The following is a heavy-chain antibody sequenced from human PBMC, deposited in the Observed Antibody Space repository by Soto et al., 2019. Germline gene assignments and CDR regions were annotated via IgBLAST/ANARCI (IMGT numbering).Heavy chain of an antibody. V-gene: IGHV5-51*01. Sequence: PGESLKISCKGSGYSFTSYWIGWVRQMPGKGLEWMGIIYPGDSDTRYSPSFQGQVTISADKSISTAYLQWSSLKASDTAMYYCARHDMVYARIGAFDIWGQGTMVTVSS. CDR2: IYPGDSDT. J-gene: IGHJ3*02. CDR1: GYSFTSYW. CDR3: ARHDMVYARIGAFDI. D-gene: IGHD2-8*01.